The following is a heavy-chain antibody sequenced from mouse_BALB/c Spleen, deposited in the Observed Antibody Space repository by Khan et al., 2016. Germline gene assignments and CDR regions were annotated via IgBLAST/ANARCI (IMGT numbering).Heavy chain of an antibody. CDR3: SRAITTIGSYYYAMDY. CDR2: IYPSDSYA. J-gene: IGHJ4*01. D-gene: IGHD1-2*01. CDR1: GYTFTNYW. Sequence: QVRLQQSGAELVRPGASVKLSCKASGYTFTNYWINWVKQRPGQGLEWIGNIYPSDSYANYNQKFKDKATLTVDRSSSTAYMHLISPTSEDSAVYYCSRAITTIGSYYYAMDYWGQGTSVTVSS. V-gene: IGHV1-69*02.